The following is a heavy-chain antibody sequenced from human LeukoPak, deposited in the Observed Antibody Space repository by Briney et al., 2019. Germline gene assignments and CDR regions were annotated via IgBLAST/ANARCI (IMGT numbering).Heavy chain of an antibody. CDR1: RIIFSNSA. CDR3: ATQVRYCSSISCYVGWFDP. J-gene: IGHJ5*02. CDR2: MNSGGDRI. D-gene: IGHD2-2*01. Sequence: GGSLRPSCAASRIIFSNSAMSWVRQAPGKGLEWVSSMNSGGDRIYCADSVKGRFTSSRDNSKNTLYLQMNSLRAEDTAVYYCATQVRYCSSISCYVGWFDPWGQGTLVTVSS. V-gene: IGHV3-23*01.